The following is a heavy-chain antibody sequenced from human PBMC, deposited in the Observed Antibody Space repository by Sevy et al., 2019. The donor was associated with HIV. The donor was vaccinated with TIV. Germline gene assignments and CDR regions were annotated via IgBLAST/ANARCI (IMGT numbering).Heavy chain of an antibody. CDR3: AHETFGRFES. Sequence: GGSLRLSCAASGFTFSANWMNWVRQAPGKVLEWVANIKADGSDKHYVDSVEGRFTISRDNAKNLLFLQMNSLRVEDTAVYYCAHETFGRFESWGQGALVTVSS. V-gene: IGHV3-7*01. D-gene: IGHD3-16*01. CDR1: GFTFSANW. CDR2: IKADGSDK. J-gene: IGHJ4*02.